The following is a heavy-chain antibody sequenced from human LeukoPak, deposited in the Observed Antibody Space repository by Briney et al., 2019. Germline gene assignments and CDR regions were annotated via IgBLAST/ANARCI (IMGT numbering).Heavy chain of an antibody. CDR1: GGSISSYY. D-gene: IGHD3-10*01. Sequence: SETLSLTCTVSGGSISSYYWSWIRQPPGKGPEWLGYIYYSGSTNYNPSLKSRVTISVDTSKNQFSLRLSSVTAADTAVYYCAGSGSGSYYSPWYFDLWGRGTLATVSS. J-gene: IGHJ2*01. V-gene: IGHV4-59*01. CDR2: IYYSGST. CDR3: AGSGSGSYYSPWYFDL.